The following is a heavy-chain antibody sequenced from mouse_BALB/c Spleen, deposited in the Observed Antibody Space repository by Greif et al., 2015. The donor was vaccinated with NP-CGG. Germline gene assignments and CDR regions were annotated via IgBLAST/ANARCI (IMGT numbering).Heavy chain of an antibody. Sequence: QVHVKQSGPGLVAPSQSPSITCTVSGFSLTGYGVDWVRQPPGKGLEWLGMIWGDGSTDYNSALKSRLSISRDNSKSQVFLKMNSLQTDDTARYYCARDNAYYGAMDYWGQGTSVTVSS. J-gene: IGHJ4*01. D-gene: IGHD2-10*01. CDR2: IWGDGST. CDR3: ARDNAYYGAMDY. CDR1: GFSLTGYG. V-gene: IGHV2-6-7*01.